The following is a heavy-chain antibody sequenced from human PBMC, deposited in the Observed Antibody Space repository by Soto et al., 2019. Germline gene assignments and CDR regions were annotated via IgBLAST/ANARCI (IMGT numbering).Heavy chain of an antibody. D-gene: IGHD3-22*01. V-gene: IGHV4-31*03. CDR2: IYYSGST. J-gene: IGHJ6*02. CDR3: ARERNYDSSGYIYYYGMDV. Sequence: QVQLQESGPELLKPSQTLSRTCTVSGGSIRSGGYYWRWIHQYPGKGMEWIGYIYYSGSTYYNPSLKSRVTISVDTSKNQFSLKLSSVTAADTAVYYCARERNYDSSGYIYYYGMDVWGQGTTVTVSS. CDR1: GGSIRSGGYY.